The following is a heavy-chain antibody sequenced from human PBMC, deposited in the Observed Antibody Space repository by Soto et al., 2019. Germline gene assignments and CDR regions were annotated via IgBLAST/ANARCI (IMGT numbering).Heavy chain of an antibody. CDR3: AKDLTIFGVVNPSWFDP. CDR1: GFTLSDHY. V-gene: IGHV3-23*01. CDR2: ISGSGGST. Sequence: PGGSLRLSCAASGFTLSDHYMSWIRQAPGKGLEWVSAISGSGGSTYYADSVKGRFTISRDNSKNTLYLQMNSLRAEDTAVYYCAKDLTIFGVVNPSWFDPWGQGTLVTVSS. J-gene: IGHJ5*02. D-gene: IGHD3-3*01.